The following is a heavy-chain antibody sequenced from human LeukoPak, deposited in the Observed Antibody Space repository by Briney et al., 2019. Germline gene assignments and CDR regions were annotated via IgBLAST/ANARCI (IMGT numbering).Heavy chain of an antibody. CDR3: ARDWGYYYDSSGYRRDDAFDI. J-gene: IGHJ3*02. D-gene: IGHD3-22*01. V-gene: IGHV3-11*01. CDR1: GFTFSDYY. CDR2: ISSGSTI. Sequence: GGSLRLSCAASGFTFSDYYMSWIRQAPGKGLEWVSYISSGSTIYYADSVKGRFTISRDNAKNSLYLQMNSLRAEDTAVYYCARDWGYYYDSSGYRRDDAFDIWGQGTMVTVSS.